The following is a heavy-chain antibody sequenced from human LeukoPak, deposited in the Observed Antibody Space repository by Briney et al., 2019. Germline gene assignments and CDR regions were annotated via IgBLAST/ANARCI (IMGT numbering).Heavy chain of an antibody. V-gene: IGHV3-23*01. CDR2: ISGSGGST. D-gene: IGHD6-19*01. CDR3: AKGSPSGIAVAPFAFDI. CDR1: GFTFSSYA. Sequence: LPGGSLRLSCAASGFTFSSYAMSWVRQAPGKGLEWVSAISGSGGSTYYADSVKGRFTISRDNSKNTLYLQMNSLRAEDTAVYYCAKGSPSGIAVAPFAFDIWGQGTMVTVSS. J-gene: IGHJ3*02.